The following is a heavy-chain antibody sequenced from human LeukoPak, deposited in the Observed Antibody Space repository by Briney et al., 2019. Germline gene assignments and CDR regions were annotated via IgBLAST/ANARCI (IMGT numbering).Heavy chain of an antibody. CDR2: IYYTGRN. CDR3: VRHTYSGYDHLT. CDR1: RGSITSDY. J-gene: IGHJ5*02. Sequence: SETLSLTCTVSRGSITSDYWNWIRQRPGEGLEWIGYIYYTGRNSYNPCLTSRASISLHTSRNQFSLKLSTVAAADTAIYYCVRHTYSGYDHLTWGQGTLVTVSS. D-gene: IGHD5-12*01. V-gene: IGHV4-59*08.